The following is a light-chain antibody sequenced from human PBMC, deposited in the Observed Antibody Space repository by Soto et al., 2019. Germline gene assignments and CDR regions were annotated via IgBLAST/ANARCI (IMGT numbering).Light chain of an antibody. CDR2: EVS. Sequence: QSALTQPASVSGSPGQSIAISCSGTSSDVGGYNHVSWYQQHPGKAPKLVIYEVSDRPSGISNRFSGSKSGNTASLTISGLQAEDDADYYCSSYTSSNNWVFGGGTKLTVL. CDR1: SSDVGGYNH. V-gene: IGLV2-14*03. CDR3: SSYTSSNNWV. J-gene: IGLJ3*02.